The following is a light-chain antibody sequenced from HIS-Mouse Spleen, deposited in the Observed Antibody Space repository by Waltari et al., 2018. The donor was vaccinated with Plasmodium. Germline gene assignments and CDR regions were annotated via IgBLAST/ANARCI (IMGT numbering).Light chain of an antibody. V-gene: IGKV3-11*01. CDR1: QSVSSY. CDR2: DAT. J-gene: IGKJ4*01. CDR3: QQRSNWPRVLT. Sequence: EIVLTQSPATLSLSPVERATISCRASQSVSSYLAWYQQKPGQAPRLLIYDATNRATGIPARFSGSGSGTDFTLTISSLEPEDFAVYYCQQRSNWPRVLTFGGGTKVEIK.